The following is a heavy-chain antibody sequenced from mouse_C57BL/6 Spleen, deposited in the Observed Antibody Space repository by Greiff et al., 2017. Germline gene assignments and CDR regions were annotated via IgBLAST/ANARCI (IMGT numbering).Heavy chain of an antibody. CDR1: GYAFSSSW. CDR3: ARLGPYWYFDV. CDR2: IYPGDGDT. V-gene: IGHV1-82*01. J-gene: IGHJ1*03. Sequence: VQLVESGPELVKPGASVKISCKASGYAFSSSWMNWVKQRPGKGLEWIGRIYPGDGDTNYNGKFKGKATLTADKSSSTAYMQLSSLTSEDSAVYFCARLGPYWYFDVWGTGTTVTVSS.